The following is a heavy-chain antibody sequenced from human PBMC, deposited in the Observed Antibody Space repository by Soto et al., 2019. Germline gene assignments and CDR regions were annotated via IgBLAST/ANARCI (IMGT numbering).Heavy chain of an antibody. Sequence: QVQLVQSGAEVKKPGSSVKVSCKASGGTFSSYAISWVRQAPGQGLEWMGGIIPIFGTANYAQKFQGRVTITADESTSTAYMELSSLRSEDTAVYYCARDLPTVGIAAAGAYYFDYWGQGTLVTVSS. CDR1: GGTFSSYA. D-gene: IGHD6-13*01. CDR3: ARDLPTVGIAAAGAYYFDY. V-gene: IGHV1-69*01. J-gene: IGHJ4*02. CDR2: IIPIFGTA.